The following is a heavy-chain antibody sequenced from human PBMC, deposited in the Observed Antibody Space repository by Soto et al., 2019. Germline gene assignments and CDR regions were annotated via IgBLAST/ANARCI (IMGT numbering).Heavy chain of an antibody. CDR1: GASISSGGYY. CDR2: IYYSGST. CDR3: ARGVGDFWSGYSRSACSFDL. Sequence: SETLSLTCTVSGASISSGGYYWSWIRQHPGKGLEWIGYIYYSGSTYYNPSLKSRVTISVDTSKNQFSLKLSSVTAADTAVYYCARGVGDFWSGYSRSACSFDLWGQGTMVTVSS. V-gene: IGHV4-31*03. J-gene: IGHJ3*01. D-gene: IGHD3-3*01.